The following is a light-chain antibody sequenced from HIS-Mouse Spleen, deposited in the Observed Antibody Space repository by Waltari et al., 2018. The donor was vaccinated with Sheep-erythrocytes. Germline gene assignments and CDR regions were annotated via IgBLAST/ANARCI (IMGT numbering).Light chain of an antibody. J-gene: IGKJ4*01. V-gene: IGKV1-39*01. Sequence: DIQMTQSPSSLSASVGDRVTITCRASQSISSYLNWYQQKPGKAPKLLIYAASSLQSGVPSRFSASGSGTDFTLTISSLQPEDFATYYCQQANSFPLSFGGGTKVEIK. CDR1: QSISSY. CDR2: AAS. CDR3: QQANSFPLS.